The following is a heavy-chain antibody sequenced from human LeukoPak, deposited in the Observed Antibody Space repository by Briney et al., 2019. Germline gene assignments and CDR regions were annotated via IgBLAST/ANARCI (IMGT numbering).Heavy chain of an antibody. CDR2: MNPNSGNT. J-gene: IGHJ3*02. V-gene: IGHV1-8*01. CDR3: ASNQYYCDSSGYYIDAFDI. D-gene: IGHD3-22*01. Sequence: GASVKVSCKVSGYTLTELSMHWVRQATGQGLEWMGWMNPNSGNTGYAQKFQGRVTMTRNTSISTAYMELSSLRSEDTAVYYCASNQYYCDSSGYYIDAFDIWGQGTMVTVSS. CDR1: GYTLTELS.